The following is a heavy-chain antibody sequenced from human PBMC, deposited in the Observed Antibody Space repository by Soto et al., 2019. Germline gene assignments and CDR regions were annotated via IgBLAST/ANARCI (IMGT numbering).Heavy chain of an antibody. Sequence: SETLSLTCAVSGVSLTSGNWWTWVRQSPQRGLEYVGEIFHDGTANYYPSFERRVAMSVDTSRNQFSLKLTSVTAADTAVYFCARLVYDTRLNYMYFDFWGPGTLVTVSS. V-gene: IGHV4-4*02. D-gene: IGHD3-10*01. CDR1: GVSLTSGNW. CDR3: ARLVYDTRLNYMYFDF. J-gene: IGHJ4*02. CDR2: IFHDGTA.